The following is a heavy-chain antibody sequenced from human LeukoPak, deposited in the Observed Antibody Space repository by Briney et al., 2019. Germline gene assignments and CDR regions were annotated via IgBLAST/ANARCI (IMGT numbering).Heavy chain of an antibody. CDR3: ARHSGTYYADFDS. V-gene: IGHV4-39*01. J-gene: IGHJ4*02. CDR1: GGSISSSSYY. CDR2: IYYSGSA. Sequence: SETLSLTCTVSGGSISSSSYYWGWIRQPPGKGLEWIGYIYYSGSAYYSPSLKSRVTVSVDTSKNHFSLKLSSVTAADTAVYYCARHSGTYYADFDSWGQGTLVTVSS. D-gene: IGHD1-26*01.